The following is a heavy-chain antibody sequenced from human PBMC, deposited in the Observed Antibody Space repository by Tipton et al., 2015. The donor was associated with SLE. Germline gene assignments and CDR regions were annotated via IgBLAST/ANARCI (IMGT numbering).Heavy chain of an antibody. CDR3: ARELIPLYGMDV. Sequence: SLRLSCAASGFMFSEYAMHWVRQAPGKGPEWVAVISHDGSDKYYADSVKGRFTISRDNSKNTLDLQMSSLRAEGTAVYYCARELIPLYGMDVWGQGTTVTVSS. D-gene: IGHD3-16*01. V-gene: IGHV3-30*04. J-gene: IGHJ6*02. CDR2: ISHDGSDK. CDR1: GFMFSEYA.